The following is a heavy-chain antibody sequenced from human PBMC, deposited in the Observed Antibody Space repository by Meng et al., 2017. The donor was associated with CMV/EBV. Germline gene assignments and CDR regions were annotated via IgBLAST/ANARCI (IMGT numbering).Heavy chain of an antibody. J-gene: IGHJ6*02. CDR3: TRSVVMDV. CDR2: ISVPVNII. CDR1: GFTFRSHE. V-gene: IGHV3-48*03. D-gene: IGHD6-6*01. Sequence: GGSLRLSCAASGFTFRSHEMNWVRQAPGKGLEWISYISVPVNIIYYADSVKGRFTISRDNAKNSLYLQMDSLRAEDTAVYYCTRSVVMDVWGQGTTVTGLL.